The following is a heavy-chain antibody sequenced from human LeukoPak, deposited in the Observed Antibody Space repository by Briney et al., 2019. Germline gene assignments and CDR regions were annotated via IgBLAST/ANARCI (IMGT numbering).Heavy chain of an antibody. J-gene: IGHJ5*02. V-gene: IGHV1-24*01. CDR3: ARVEVLARDENWFDP. D-gene: IGHD3-10*01. CDR1: GYTLTELS. CDR2: FDPEDGET. Sequence: ASVKVSCKVSGYTLTELSMHWVRQAPGKGLEWMGGFDPEDGETIYAQKLQGRVTMTEDTSTDTAYMELSSLRSEDTAVYYCARVEVLARDENWFDPWGQGTLVTVSS.